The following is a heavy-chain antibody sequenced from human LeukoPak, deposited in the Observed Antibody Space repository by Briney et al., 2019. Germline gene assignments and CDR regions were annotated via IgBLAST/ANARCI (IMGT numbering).Heavy chain of an antibody. CDR3: GRGVLDIVVVPAAERRAYYFDY. Sequence: SETLSLTCAVYGGSFSGYYWSWIRQPPGKGLEWIGEINHSGSTNYNPSLKSRVTISVDTSKNQFSLKLSSVTAADTAVYYCGRGVLDIVVVPAAERRAYYFDYWGQGTLVTVSS. D-gene: IGHD2-2*01. CDR2: INHSGST. V-gene: IGHV4-34*01. CDR1: GGSFSGYY. J-gene: IGHJ4*02.